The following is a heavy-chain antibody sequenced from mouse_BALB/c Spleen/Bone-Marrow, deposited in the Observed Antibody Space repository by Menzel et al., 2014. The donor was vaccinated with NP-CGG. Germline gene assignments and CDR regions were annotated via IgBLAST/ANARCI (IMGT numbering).Heavy chain of an antibody. Sequence: VQLQQSGAELVRPGASVTLSCKASGYTFTDYEMHWVKQTPVHGLEWIGAIDPETGGTAYNQKFKGKATLTADKSSSTAYMELRSLTSEDSAVYYCRAYYRYDGYAMDYWGRGTSVTVSS. CDR3: RAYYRYDGYAMDY. V-gene: IGHV1-15*01. CDR2: IDPETGGT. J-gene: IGHJ4*01. CDR1: GYTFTDYE. D-gene: IGHD2-14*01.